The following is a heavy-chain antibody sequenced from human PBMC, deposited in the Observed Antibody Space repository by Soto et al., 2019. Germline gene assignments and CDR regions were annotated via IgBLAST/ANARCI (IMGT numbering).Heavy chain of an antibody. CDR1: GGSISSGDYY. CDR3: ARQGDYGDYVGAFDI. J-gene: IGHJ3*02. D-gene: IGHD4-17*01. Sequence: PSETLSLTCTVSGGSISSGDYYWSWIRQPPGKGLEWIGYIYYSGSTYYNPSLKSRVTISVDTSKNQFSLKLSSVTAADTAVYYCARQGDYGDYVGAFDIWGQGTMVT. CDR2: IYYSGST. V-gene: IGHV4-30-4*01.